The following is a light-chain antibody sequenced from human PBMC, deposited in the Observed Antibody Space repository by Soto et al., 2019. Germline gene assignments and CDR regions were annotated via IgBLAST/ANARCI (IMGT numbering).Light chain of an antibody. Sequence: QSVLTQPASVSGSPGQSITIYCTGTSSDVGGYNYVSWYQQHPGKAPKLMIYDVSNRPSGVSNHFSGSKSGNTASLTISGLQAEDEADYYCSSYTSSSTLVFGGGTKLTVL. V-gene: IGLV2-14*01. J-gene: IGLJ2*01. CDR3: SSYTSSSTLV. CDR1: SSDVGGYNY. CDR2: DVS.